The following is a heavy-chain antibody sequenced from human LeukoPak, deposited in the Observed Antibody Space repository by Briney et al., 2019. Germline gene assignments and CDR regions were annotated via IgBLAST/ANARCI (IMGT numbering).Heavy chain of an antibody. Sequence: SETLSLTCTVSGDSINSYYWSCIRQPPGKGLEWIGYIYYSGSTNYNTSLKSRVTISVDTSKNQFSLKLSSVTAADTAVYYCARGLDAFDIWGQGTMVTVSS. CDR2: IYYSGST. CDR1: GDSINSYY. J-gene: IGHJ3*02. CDR3: ARGLDAFDI. V-gene: IGHV4-59*01.